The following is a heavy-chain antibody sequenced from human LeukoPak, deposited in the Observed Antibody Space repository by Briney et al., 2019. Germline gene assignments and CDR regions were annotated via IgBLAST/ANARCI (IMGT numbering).Heavy chain of an antibody. J-gene: IGHJ4*02. Sequence: AASVKVSCKASGYTLIDYYIHWVRQAPGQGLEWMGRINPNSGDTNYAQKFLGRVTMTTDTSISTAYMELNRLKSDDTAVYYCAKDRLHWLQGTGIDFWGQGTLVTVSS. V-gene: IGHV1-2*06. CDR1: GYTLIDYY. CDR3: AKDRLHWLQGTGIDF. D-gene: IGHD1-1*01. CDR2: INPNSGDT.